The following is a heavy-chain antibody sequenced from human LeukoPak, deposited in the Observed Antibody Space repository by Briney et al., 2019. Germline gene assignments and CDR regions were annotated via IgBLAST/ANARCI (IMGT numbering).Heavy chain of an antibody. Sequence: SETLSLTCTVSGGSISSGGYYWSWIRQHPGKGLEWIGYIYYSGSTYYNPSLKSRVTISVDTSKNQFSLKLSSVTAADTAVYYCARDLGGSYYLSGLDYWGQGTLVIVSS. V-gene: IGHV4-31*03. J-gene: IGHJ4*02. CDR1: GGSISSGGYY. D-gene: IGHD1-26*01. CDR2: IYYSGST. CDR3: ARDLGGSYYLSGLDY.